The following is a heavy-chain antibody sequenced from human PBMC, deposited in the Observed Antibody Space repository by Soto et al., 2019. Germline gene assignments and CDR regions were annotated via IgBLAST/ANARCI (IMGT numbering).Heavy chain of an antibody. J-gene: IGHJ6*02. CDR1: GGTFNSYA. D-gene: IGHD6-13*01. Sequence: QVQLVQSGAEVKKPGSSVKVSCKASGGTFNSYAISWVRQAPGQGLEWMGGIIPIFGTANYAQKFQGRVTITADESTSTAYMELSSLRSEDTAVYYCARVMEQQLSSGYYYGMDVWGQGTTVTVSS. V-gene: IGHV1-69*01. CDR2: IIPIFGTA. CDR3: ARVMEQQLSSGYYYGMDV.